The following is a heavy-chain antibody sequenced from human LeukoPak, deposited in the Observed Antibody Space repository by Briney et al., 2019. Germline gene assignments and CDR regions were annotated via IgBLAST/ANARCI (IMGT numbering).Heavy chain of an antibody. CDR3: ARGYSSGWAPFQH. Sequence: GGSLRLSCAASGFTFSDYYMSWIRQAPGKGLEWVSHISSSGSTIYYADSVKGRFTISRDNAKNSLYLQMNSLRAEDTAVYYCARGYSSGWAPFQHWGQGTLVTVSS. V-gene: IGHV3-11*01. D-gene: IGHD6-19*01. CDR2: ISSSGSTI. J-gene: IGHJ1*01. CDR1: GFTFSDYY.